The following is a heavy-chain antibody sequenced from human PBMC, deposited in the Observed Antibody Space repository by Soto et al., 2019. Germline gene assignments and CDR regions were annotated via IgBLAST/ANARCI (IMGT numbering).Heavy chain of an antibody. CDR3: ARGPHYDFWSGYNNWFDP. Sequence: SETLSLTCAVYGGSFSGYYWSWIRQPPGKGLEWIGEINHSGSTNYNPSLKSRVTISVDTSKNQFSLKLSSVTAADTAVYYCARGPHYDFWSGYNNWFDPWGQGTLVT. CDR1: GGSFSGYY. D-gene: IGHD3-3*01. J-gene: IGHJ5*02. CDR2: INHSGST. V-gene: IGHV4-34*01.